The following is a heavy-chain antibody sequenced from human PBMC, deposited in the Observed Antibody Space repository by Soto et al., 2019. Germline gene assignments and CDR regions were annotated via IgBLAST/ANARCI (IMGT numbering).Heavy chain of an antibody. CDR2: IYYSGST. CDR3: ARDKKYGSGNNWFDP. V-gene: IGHV4-39*07. CDR1: GGSISSSSYY. J-gene: IGHJ5*02. Sequence: PSETLSLTCTVSGGSISSSSYYWGWIRQPPGKGLEWIGSIYYSGSTYYNPSLKSRVTISVDTSKNQFSLKLSSVTAADTAVYYCARDKKYGSGNNWFDPWGQGTLVTVSS. D-gene: IGHD3-10*01.